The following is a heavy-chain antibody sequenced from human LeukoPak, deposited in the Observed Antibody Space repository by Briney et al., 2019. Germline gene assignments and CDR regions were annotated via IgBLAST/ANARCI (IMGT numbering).Heavy chain of an antibody. CDR3: ARRSYGGFYYYYGMDV. J-gene: IGHJ6*02. D-gene: IGHD5-18*01. Sequence: ASVKVSCKASGYTFTSYDINWVRQATGQGLEWMGWMNPNSGNTGYAQEFQGRVTMTRNTSISTAYMELSSLRSEDTAVYYCARRSYGGFYYYYGMDVWGQGTTVTVSS. CDR1: GYTFTSYD. CDR2: MNPNSGNT. V-gene: IGHV1-8*01.